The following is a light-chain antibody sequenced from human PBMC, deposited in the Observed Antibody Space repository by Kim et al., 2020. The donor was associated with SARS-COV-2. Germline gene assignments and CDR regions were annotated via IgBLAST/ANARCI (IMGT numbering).Light chain of an antibody. Sequence: ASVGDRVTITCLASQGVGNDLGWYQQKPGKAPKLLIYAASNLQSGVPSRFSGSGSGTDFTLSISSLQPEDFATYYCLQDHTYPWTFGQGTKVDIK. CDR1: QGVGND. J-gene: IGKJ1*01. CDR3: LQDHTYPWT. V-gene: IGKV1-6*01. CDR2: AAS.